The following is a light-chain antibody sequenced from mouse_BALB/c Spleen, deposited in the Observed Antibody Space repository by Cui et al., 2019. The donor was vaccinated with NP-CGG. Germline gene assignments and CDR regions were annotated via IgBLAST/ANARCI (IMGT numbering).Light chain of an antibody. CDR3: ALWYSNHWV. CDR1: TGAVTTSNY. Sequence: QPVVTHESVLTTSPGETVTLTCRSSTGAVTTSNYANWVQEKPDHLFTGLIGGTNNRAPGVPARFSGSLIGDKAALTITGAQTEDEAIYFCALWYSNHWVFGGGTKLTVL. J-gene: IGLJ1*01. V-gene: IGLV1*01. CDR2: GTN.